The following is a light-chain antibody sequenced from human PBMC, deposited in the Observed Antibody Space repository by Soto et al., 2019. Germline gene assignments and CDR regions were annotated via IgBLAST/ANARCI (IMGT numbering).Light chain of an antibody. CDR1: RSNIGPGYD. V-gene: IGLV1-40*01. J-gene: IGLJ1*01. CDR2: GNT. Sequence: QSVLTQPPSVSGAPGQRVTISCTGARSNIGPGYDVHWYVQLPGAAPKLLIYGNTNRPSGVPDRFSGSKSGTSASLAITGLRAEDEADYYCQSYASSPSANFVFGTGTKLTVL. CDR3: QSYASSPSANFV.